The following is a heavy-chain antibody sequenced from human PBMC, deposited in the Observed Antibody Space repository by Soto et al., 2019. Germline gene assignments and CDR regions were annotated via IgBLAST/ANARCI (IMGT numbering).Heavy chain of an antibody. Sequence: EVQLVESGGGLVQPGRSLRLSCAASGFTFDDYAMHWVRQAPGKGREWVSSITWNSDTIGYADSVKGRFTISRDNAKNSLYLQMNSLRAEDTALYYCTKDPLFYYDSSGYYDYWGQGTLVTVSS. J-gene: IGHJ4*02. CDR2: ITWNSDTI. CDR3: TKDPLFYYDSSGYYDY. V-gene: IGHV3-9*01. D-gene: IGHD3-22*01. CDR1: GFTFDDYA.